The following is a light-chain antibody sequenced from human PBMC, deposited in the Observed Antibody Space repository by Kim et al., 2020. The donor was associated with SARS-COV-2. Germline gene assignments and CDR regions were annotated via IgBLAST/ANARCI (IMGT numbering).Light chain of an antibody. CDR3: QQYGSPLLT. CDR2: GAS. V-gene: IGKV3-20*01. J-gene: IGKJ4*01. Sequence: LSPGERATLSCRASQSVTSSYLAWYQQKPGQAPRLIIYGASSRASGMPDRFSGSGSGTDFTLTISRLEPEDFAVYYCQQYGSPLLTFGGGTKVEI. CDR1: QSVTSSY.